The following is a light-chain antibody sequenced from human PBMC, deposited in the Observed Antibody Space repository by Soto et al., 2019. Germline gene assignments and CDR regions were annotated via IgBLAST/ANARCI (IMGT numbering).Light chain of an antibody. V-gene: IGKV1-27*01. CDR1: QGISNY. J-gene: IGKJ4*01. CDR3: QKYNTAPLT. Sequence: DIQMTQSPSSLSASVGDRVTITCRASQGISNYLAWYQQQPGKVPKLLIYAASTLQSGVPSRFSGSGSGTGFTLTISRLQPEDVATYYCQKYNTAPLTFGGGTKVEIK. CDR2: AAS.